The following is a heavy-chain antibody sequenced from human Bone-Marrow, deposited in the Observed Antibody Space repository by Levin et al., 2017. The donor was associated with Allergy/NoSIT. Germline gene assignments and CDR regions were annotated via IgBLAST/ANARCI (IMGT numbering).Heavy chain of an antibody. CDR3: ARDQALYYYYYYMDV. V-gene: IGHV3-11*01. CDR2: ISRSGHTI. Sequence: GESLKISCAASGFTFSDFYMSWIRQAPGKGLEWVSYISRSGHTIYYTDSVKGRFTISRDNAKNSLFLQMNSLRAEDTAVYYCARDQALYYYYYYMDVWGKGTTVTVSS. J-gene: IGHJ6*03. CDR1: GFTFSDFY.